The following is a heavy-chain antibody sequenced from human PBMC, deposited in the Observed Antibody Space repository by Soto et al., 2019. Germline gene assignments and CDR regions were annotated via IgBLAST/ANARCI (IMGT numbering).Heavy chain of an antibody. CDR2: ISHSGST. J-gene: IGHJ4*02. D-gene: IGHD2-15*01. CDR3: AKAGGYTYCSGGSCYSGAVDY. CDR1: GGSLSGYY. Sequence: LSLTCAVYGGSLSGYYWSWIRQPPGKGLEWIGEISHSGSTNYNPTLKSRVTISIDMSKNQFSLKVSSVTAADTAVYYCAKAGGYTYCSGGSCYSGAVDYWGQGTLVTVSS. V-gene: IGHV4-34*01.